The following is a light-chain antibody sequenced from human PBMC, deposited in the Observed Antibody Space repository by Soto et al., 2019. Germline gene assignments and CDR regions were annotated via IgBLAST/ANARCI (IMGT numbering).Light chain of an antibody. J-gene: IGKJ4*01. CDR3: HQSASSPLT. CDR1: QTVTNNY. Sequence: EIVLTQSPGTLSLSPGERATLSCRASQTVTNNYLAWYQQKPGQAPRLLMYGASNRASAIPDRFSGSGSGTDFTLTITRLEPEDFAVYYCHQSASSPLTFGGGTKVEIK. CDR2: GAS. V-gene: IGKV3-20*01.